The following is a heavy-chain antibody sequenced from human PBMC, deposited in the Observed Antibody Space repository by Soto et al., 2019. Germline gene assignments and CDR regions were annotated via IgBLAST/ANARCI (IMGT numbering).Heavy chain of an antibody. V-gene: IGHV3-48*01. CDR3: ARDRRDPVAARRGPTYNWFDP. D-gene: IGHD2-15*01. CDR1: GFTFSSYS. Sequence: PGGSLRLSCAASGFTFSSYSMNWVRQAPGKGLEWVSYISSSSSTIYYADSVKGRFTISRDNAKNSLYLQMNSLRAEDTAVYYCARDRRDPVAARRGPTYNWFDPWGQGTLVTVSS. J-gene: IGHJ5*02. CDR2: ISSSSSTI.